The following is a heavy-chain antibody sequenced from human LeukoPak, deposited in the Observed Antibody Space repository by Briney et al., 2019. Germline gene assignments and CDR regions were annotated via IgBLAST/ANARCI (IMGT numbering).Heavy chain of an antibody. CDR2: INPSGGST. D-gene: IGHD5-18*01. V-gene: IGHV1-46*03. CDR1: GYTFTSYY. J-gene: IGHJ3*02. CDR3: ARVDSAMASGDAFDI. Sequence: GASVKVSCKASGYTFTSYYMHWVRQAPGQGLEWMGIINPSGGSTSYAQKFQGRVTMTRDTSTGTVYMELSSLRSEDTAVYYCARVDSAMASGDAFDIWGQGTMVTVSS.